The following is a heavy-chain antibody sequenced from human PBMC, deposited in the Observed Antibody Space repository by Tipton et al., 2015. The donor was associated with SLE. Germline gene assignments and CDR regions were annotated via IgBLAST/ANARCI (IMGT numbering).Heavy chain of an antibody. D-gene: IGHD3-10*01. CDR2: IYHSESS. CDR3: ARHGSGRIGDFED. CDR1: GGSISSSSYQ. V-gene: IGHV4-61*05. Sequence: GLVKPSETLSLTCTVSGGSISSSSYQWAWIRQSPGKGLEWIGDIYHSESSNYNPSLQSRVTLSVDTSKNQFSLKLNSVTAADTAMYYCARHGSGRIGDFEDWGQGTLVTVSS. J-gene: IGHJ4*02.